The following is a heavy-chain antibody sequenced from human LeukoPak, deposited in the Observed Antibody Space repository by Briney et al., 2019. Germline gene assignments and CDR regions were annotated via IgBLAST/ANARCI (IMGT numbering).Heavy chain of an antibody. V-gene: IGHV4-30-2*01. D-gene: IGHD6-19*01. Sequence: SETLSLTCAVSGGSISSGGYSWSWIRQPPGKGLEWIGYIYHSGSTYYNPSLKSRVTISVDRSKNQFSLKLSSVTAADTAVYYCARAVSGRFDYWGQGTLVTVSS. CDR3: ARAVSGRFDY. CDR1: GGSISSGGYS. J-gene: IGHJ4*02. CDR2: IYHSGST.